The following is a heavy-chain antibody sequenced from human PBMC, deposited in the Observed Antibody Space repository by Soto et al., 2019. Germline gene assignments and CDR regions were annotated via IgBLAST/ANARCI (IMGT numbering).Heavy chain of an antibody. CDR3: AKNRYSSSWSYFDY. J-gene: IGHJ4*02. Sequence: QVQLVESGGGVVQPGRSLRLSCAASGFTCSSYGMHWGRQAPVKGLEWVAVISYDGSKKYYADSVKGRFTISRDNSKNTLYRQMNSLRAEDTAVDYWAKNRYSSSWSYFDYWGQGALVTVSS. CDR1: GFTCSSYG. D-gene: IGHD6-13*01. V-gene: IGHV3-30*18. CDR2: ISYDGSKK.